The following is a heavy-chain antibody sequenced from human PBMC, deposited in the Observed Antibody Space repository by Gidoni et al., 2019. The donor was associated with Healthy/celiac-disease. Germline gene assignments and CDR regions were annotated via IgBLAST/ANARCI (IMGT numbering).Heavy chain of an antibody. CDR2: IYYSGST. V-gene: IGHV4-39*01. CDR1: GGPISSSSYY. CDR3: ARHFISAVVTQGSGAFDI. D-gene: IGHD2-15*01. J-gene: IGHJ3*02. Sequence: QLQLQESGPGMVKPSETLSLTCTVSGGPISSSSYYWGWIRQPPGKGLEWIGSIYYSGSTYYNPSLKSRVTISVDTSKNQFSLKLSSVTAADTAVYYCARHFISAVVTQGSGAFDIWGQGTMVTVSS.